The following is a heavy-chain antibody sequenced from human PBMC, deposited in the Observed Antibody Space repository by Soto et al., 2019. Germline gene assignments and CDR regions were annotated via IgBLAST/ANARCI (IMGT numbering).Heavy chain of an antibody. J-gene: IGHJ6*02. Sequence: GESLKISCKGSGYSFTSYWIGWVRQMPGKGLEWMGIIYPGDSDTRYSPSFQGQVTISADKSISTAYLQWSSLKASDTAMYYCARHGGVVVRAALSLYYYYYGMDVWGQGSTVTVSS. CDR3: ARHGGVVVRAALSLYYYYYGMDV. D-gene: IGHD2-2*01. CDR2: IYPGDSDT. V-gene: IGHV5-51*01. CDR1: GYSFTSYW.